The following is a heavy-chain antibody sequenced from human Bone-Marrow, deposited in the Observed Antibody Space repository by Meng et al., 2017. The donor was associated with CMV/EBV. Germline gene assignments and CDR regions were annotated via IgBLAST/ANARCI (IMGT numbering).Heavy chain of an antibody. CDR3: AIDRRMIATRPRDHSNGMDV. Sequence: ASVKVSCKASGYTFTSYGISWVRQAPGQGLEWMGWINPYNDNTNYAQRLQGRVTLTTDTSTRTAYMELRSLRSDDTAVYFCAIDRRMIATRPRDHSNGMDVWGQGTTVTVSS. D-gene: IGHD6-6*01. J-gene: IGHJ6*02. V-gene: IGHV1-18*01. CDR2: INPYNDNT. CDR1: GYTFTSYG.